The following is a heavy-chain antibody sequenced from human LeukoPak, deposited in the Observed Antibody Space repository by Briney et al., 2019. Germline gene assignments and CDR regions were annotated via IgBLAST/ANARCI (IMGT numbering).Heavy chain of an antibody. CDR2: IYYNGGT. Sequence: PSETLSLTCTVATDSISSYYWSCIRHPPGKGLGWIGYIYYNGGTKYNPSLKSRATISIDTSKNQASLKLTSVTAADTAIYYCASSRRWDRYWFDPWGQGTLVTVSS. J-gene: IGHJ5*02. CDR3: ASSRRWDRYWFDP. CDR1: TDSISSYY. D-gene: IGHD1-26*01. V-gene: IGHV4-59*01.